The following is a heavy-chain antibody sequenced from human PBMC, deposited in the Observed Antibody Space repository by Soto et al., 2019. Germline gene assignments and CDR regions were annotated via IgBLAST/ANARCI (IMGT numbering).Heavy chain of an antibody. V-gene: IGHV4-39*01. Sequence: SETLSLTCTVSGDSITSTSYYWGRLRQPTGKGLEGVGCIHYSGSTYYNPSLSSRATSSVDTYKNQFTLKVSSVTAADTAVYYCARRLFRSTWPSYFDYWGEGTLVTVSS. D-gene: IGHD6-13*01. CDR3: ARRLFRSTWPSYFDY. J-gene: IGHJ4*02. CDR2: IHYSGST. CDR1: GDSITSTSYY.